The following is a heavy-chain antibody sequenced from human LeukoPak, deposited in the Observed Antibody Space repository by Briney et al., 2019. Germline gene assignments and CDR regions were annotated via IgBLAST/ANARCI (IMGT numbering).Heavy chain of an antibody. V-gene: IGHV1-24*01. CDR1: VYTLTQLS. J-gene: IGHJ4*02. Sequence: ASVPVSFLVTVYTLTQLSMHSVRQAPGKGREWMGGIDPKDCETIYAQKFQDRVTMTEDTSTDTAYMELSSLRSEDTAVYYCATAARCGSSTSCYSYFDYWGQGTLDTVSS. CDR3: ATAARCGSSTSCYSYFDY. CDR2: IDPKDCET. D-gene: IGHD2-2*01.